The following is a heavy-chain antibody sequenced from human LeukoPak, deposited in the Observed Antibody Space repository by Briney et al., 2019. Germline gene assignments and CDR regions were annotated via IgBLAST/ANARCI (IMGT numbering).Heavy chain of an antibody. J-gene: IGHJ3*02. V-gene: IGHV1-46*01. CDR2: INPSGGST. CDR3: ARDSGNIRGAFDI. CDR1: GYTFTSYY. D-gene: IGHD1-14*01. Sequence: AASVKVSCKASGYTFTSYYMHWVRQAPGQGLEWMGIINPSGGSTSYAQKFQGRVTMTRDMSTSTVYMELSSLRSEDTAVYYCARDSGNIRGAFDIWGQGTMVTVSS.